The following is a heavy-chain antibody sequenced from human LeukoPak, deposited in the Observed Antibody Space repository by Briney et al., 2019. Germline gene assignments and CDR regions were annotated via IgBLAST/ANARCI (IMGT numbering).Heavy chain of an antibody. CDR2: ISDSAVGT. J-gene: IGHJ6*02. CDR3: ARDHRRNRGYCTNGVCYSEYYYGMDV. D-gene: IGHD2-8*01. Sequence: GGSLRLSCATSGFTFSNYAMSWVRQAPGKGLEWVSIISDSAVGTYYTDSVKGRFTISRDNSKNTLYLQMNSLRAEDTAVYYCARDHRRNRGYCTNGVCYSEYYYGMDVWGQGTTVTVSS. CDR1: GFTFSNYA. V-gene: IGHV3-23*01.